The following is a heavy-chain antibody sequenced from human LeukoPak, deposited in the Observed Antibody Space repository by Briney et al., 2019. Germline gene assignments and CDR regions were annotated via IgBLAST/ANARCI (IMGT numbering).Heavy chain of an antibody. CDR1: GGSISSGSYY. V-gene: IGHV4-61*02. D-gene: IGHD3-3*01. CDR3: ARDRADTFFGVVIPGDY. J-gene: IGHJ4*02. Sequence: PSETLSLTCTVSGGSISSGSYYWSWIRQPAGKGLEWIGRIYTSGSTNYNPSLKSRVTMSVDTSKNQFSLKLSSVTAADTAVYYCARDRADTFFGVVIPGDYWGQGTLVTVSS. CDR2: IYTSGST.